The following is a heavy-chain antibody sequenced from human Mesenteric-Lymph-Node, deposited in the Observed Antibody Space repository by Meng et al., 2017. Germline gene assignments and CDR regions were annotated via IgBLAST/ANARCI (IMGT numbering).Heavy chain of an antibody. Sequence: SLKISCAASGFTFDYYAMHWVRPAPGKGLEWVSGISWNSGSIGYADSVKGRFTISRDNAKNSLYLQMNNLRDEDTAVYYCARATSYRSSWYVPYYYYGMDVWGQGTTVTVSS. CDR3: ARATSYRSSWYVPYYYYGMDV. V-gene: IGHV3-9*01. CDR1: GFTFDYYA. D-gene: IGHD6-13*01. CDR2: ISWNSGSI. J-gene: IGHJ6*02.